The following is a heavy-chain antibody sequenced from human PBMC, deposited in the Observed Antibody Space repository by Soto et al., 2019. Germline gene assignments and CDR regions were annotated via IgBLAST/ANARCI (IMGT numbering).Heavy chain of an antibody. J-gene: IGHJ4*02. CDR1: GFTFSTFA. D-gene: IGHD6-6*01. CDR2: ISGSGGTT. CDR3: AREGYSSSSGY. Sequence: GSLRLSCAASGFTFSTFAMSWVRQAPGKGMEWVSAISGSGGTTYNADSVKGRFTISRDNSKNTLYLQMNSLRAEDTAVYYCAREGYSSSSGYWGQGTLVTVSS. V-gene: IGHV3-23*01.